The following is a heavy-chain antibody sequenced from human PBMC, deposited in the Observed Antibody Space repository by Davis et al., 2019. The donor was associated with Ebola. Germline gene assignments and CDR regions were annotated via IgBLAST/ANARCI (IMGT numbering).Heavy chain of an antibody. V-gene: IGHV4-30-4*08. CDR2: IYYSGST. CDR1: GGSISSGDYY. Sequence: PSETLSLTCTVSGGSISSGDYYWSWIRQPPGKGLEWIGYIYYSGSTYYNPSLKSRVTISVDTSKNQFSLKLSSVTAADTAVYYCARDLRHYGGDAFDIWGQGTMVTVSS. CDR3: ARDLRHYGGDAFDI. D-gene: IGHD4-23*01. J-gene: IGHJ3*02.